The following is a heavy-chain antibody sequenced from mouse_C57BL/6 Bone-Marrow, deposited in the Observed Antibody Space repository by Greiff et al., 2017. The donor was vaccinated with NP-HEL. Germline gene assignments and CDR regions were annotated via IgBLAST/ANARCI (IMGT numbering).Heavy chain of an antibody. V-gene: IGHV5-16*01. J-gene: IGHJ3*01. D-gene: IGHD2-3*01. Sequence: EVHLVESEGGLVQPGSSMKLSCTASGFTFSDYYMAWVRQVPEKGLEWVANINYDGSSTYYLDSLKSRFILSRDNAKNLLYLQMSSLKSEDTATYYFARDDGYYPFAYWGQGTLVTVSA. CDR2: INYDGSST. CDR1: GFTFSDYY. CDR3: ARDDGYYPFAY.